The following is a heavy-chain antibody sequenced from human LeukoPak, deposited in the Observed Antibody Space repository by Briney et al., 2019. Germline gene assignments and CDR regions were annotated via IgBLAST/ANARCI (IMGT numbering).Heavy chain of an antibody. Sequence: SETLSLTCTVSGGSISSYYWSWIRQPPGKGREWIGYIYYSGITNYNPSLKSRVTISVDRSKNQFSLKLSSVTAADTAMYYCARGSGSYYQGRDFDYWGQGTLVTVSS. J-gene: IGHJ4*02. CDR1: GGSISSYY. CDR3: ARGSGSYYQGRDFDY. V-gene: IGHV4-59*01. CDR2: IYYSGIT. D-gene: IGHD1-26*01.